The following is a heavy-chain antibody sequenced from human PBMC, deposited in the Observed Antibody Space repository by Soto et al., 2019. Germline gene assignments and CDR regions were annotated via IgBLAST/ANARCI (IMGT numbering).Heavy chain of an antibody. CDR1: GYTFTSYG. V-gene: IGHV1-18*01. Sequence: GSSVKVSCKASGYTFTSYGISWVRQAPVQGLEWMGWISAYNGNTNYAQKLQGRVTMTTDTSTSTAYMELRSLRSDDTAVYYCARDNWNYALSWLDPWGQGTMVTVSS. D-gene: IGHD1-7*01. CDR2: ISAYNGNT. CDR3: ARDNWNYALSWLDP. J-gene: IGHJ5*02.